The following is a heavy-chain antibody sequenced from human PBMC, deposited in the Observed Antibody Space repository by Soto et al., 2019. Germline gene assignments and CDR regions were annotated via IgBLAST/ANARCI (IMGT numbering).Heavy chain of an antibody. CDR2: IYYSGST. Sequence: TSETLSLTCTVSGGSISSGGYYWSWIRQHPGKGLEWIGYIYYSGSTYYSPSLKSRVTISVDTSKNQFSLKLSSVTAADTAVYYCARATLYCSGGSCNAFDIWGQGTMVTVSS. CDR3: ARATLYCSGGSCNAFDI. CDR1: GGSISSGGYY. J-gene: IGHJ3*02. V-gene: IGHV4-31*03. D-gene: IGHD2-15*01.